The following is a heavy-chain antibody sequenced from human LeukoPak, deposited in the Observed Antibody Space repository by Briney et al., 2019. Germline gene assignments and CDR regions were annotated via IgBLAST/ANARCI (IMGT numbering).Heavy chain of an antibody. Sequence: SETLSLTCTVSGGSISSGSYYWSWIRQPAGKGLEWIGRIYTSGSTNYNPSLKSRVTISVDTSKNQFSLKLSSVTAADTAVYYCARGELVGSGWFDPWGQGTLVTVSS. J-gene: IGHJ5*02. CDR3: ARGELVGSGWFDP. CDR2: IYTSGST. D-gene: IGHD6-13*01. V-gene: IGHV4-61*02. CDR1: GGSISSGSYY.